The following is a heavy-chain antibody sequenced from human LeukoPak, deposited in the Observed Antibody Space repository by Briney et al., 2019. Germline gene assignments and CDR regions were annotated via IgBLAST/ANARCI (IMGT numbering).Heavy chain of an antibody. CDR3: ARPHADY. J-gene: IGHJ4*02. V-gene: IGHV4-34*01. CDR1: GGSFSGYY. Sequence: SETLSLTCAVYGGSFSGYYWSWIRQPPGKGLEWIGEINHSGSTNYNPSLKSRVTISVDTSKNQFSLKLSSATAADTAVYYCARPHADYWGQGTLVTVSS. CDR2: INHSGST.